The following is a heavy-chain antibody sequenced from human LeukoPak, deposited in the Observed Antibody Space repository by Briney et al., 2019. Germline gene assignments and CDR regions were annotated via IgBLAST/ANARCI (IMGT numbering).Heavy chain of an antibody. CDR1: GFTFNDYW. CDR3: ARGGATTFGLWGNAFDI. V-gene: IGHV3-7*01. Sequence: PGGSLRLSCVASGFTFNDYWVTWVRQAPGKGLEWVANIKQDGSEKYYVDSVKGRFTISRDNAKNSLYLQMNSLRAEDTAVYYCARGGATTFGLWGNAFDIWGQGTMVTVSS. J-gene: IGHJ3*02. D-gene: IGHD3-3*01. CDR2: IKQDGSEK.